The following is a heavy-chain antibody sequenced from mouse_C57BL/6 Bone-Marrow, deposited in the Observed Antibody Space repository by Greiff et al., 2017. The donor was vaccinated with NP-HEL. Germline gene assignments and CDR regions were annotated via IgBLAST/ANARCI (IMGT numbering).Heavy chain of an antibody. D-gene: IGHD1-1*01. CDR1: GYAFSSYW. CDR3: ARPGYYGSIFDY. Sequence: QVQLQQSGAELVKPGASVKISCKASGYAFSSYWMNWVKQRPGKGLEWIGQIYPGDGDTNYNGKFKGKATLTADKSSSTAYMELRSLTSEDSAVYFCARPGYYGSIFDYWGQGTTLTVSS. CDR2: IYPGDGDT. J-gene: IGHJ2*01. V-gene: IGHV1-80*01.